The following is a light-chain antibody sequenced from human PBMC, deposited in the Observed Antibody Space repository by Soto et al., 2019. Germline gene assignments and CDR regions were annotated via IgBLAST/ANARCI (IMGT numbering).Light chain of an antibody. Sequence: EIVLTQSPATLSLSPGERATLSCRASQSVSSYLAWYQQKPGQAPRLLIYDASNRATGIPARFSGSGSGTDFTLTISSLEPEDFAVYYCQQRSNWPPTTFGXGTRLEIK. CDR1: QSVSSY. V-gene: IGKV3-11*01. J-gene: IGKJ5*01. CDR3: QQRSNWPPTT. CDR2: DAS.